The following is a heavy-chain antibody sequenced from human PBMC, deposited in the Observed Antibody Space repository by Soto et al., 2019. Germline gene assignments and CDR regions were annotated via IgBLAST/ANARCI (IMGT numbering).Heavy chain of an antibody. J-gene: IGHJ4*02. V-gene: IGHV4-34*01. D-gene: IGHD6-19*01. Sequence: PSETQSLTCAVYGGSFSGYYWSWIRQPPGKGLEWIGEINHSGSTNYNPSLKSRVTISVDTSKNQFSLKLSSVTAADTAVYYCARYSSGFIFDYWGQGTLVTVFS. CDR1: GGSFSGYY. CDR3: ARYSSGFIFDY. CDR2: INHSGST.